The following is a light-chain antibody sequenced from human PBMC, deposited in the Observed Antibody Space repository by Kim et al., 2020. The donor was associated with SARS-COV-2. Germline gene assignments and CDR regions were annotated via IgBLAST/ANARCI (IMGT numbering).Light chain of an antibody. J-gene: IGKJ2*03. CDR2: RAS. CDR3: QQRSNWPYS. CDR1: QSVNTY. V-gene: IGKV3-11*01. Sequence: SLSPGETATLSCRASQSVNTYLAWYQQKPGQAPRFLIYRASNRAPDIPGRFSGSGSGTDFTLTIGSLEPEDFAVYYCQQRSNWPYSFGQGTKLEI.